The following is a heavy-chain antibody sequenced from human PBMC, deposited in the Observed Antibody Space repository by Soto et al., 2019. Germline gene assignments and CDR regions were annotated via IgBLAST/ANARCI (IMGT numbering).Heavy chain of an antibody. V-gene: IGHV1-18*01. J-gene: IGHJ4*02. CDR2: IKPSDGNR. CDR1: GYSFSFYG. D-gene: IGHD3-22*01. Sequence: ASVKVSCKASGYSFSFYGINWVRQAPGQGLEWMGWIKPSDGNRNFAQKFEDRVTMTTATSTNTVFLELWSLKSDDTAIYYCARDRLRGYDSSGFYSWGQGTMVTVSS. CDR3: ARDRLRGYDSSGFYS.